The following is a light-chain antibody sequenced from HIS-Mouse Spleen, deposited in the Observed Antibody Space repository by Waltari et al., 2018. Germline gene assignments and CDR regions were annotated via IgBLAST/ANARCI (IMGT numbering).Light chain of an antibody. V-gene: IGLV3-21*03. Sequence: SYVLTQPPSVSVAPGKTARITCGGNNIGSKSVHWYQQKPGQAPVLVVYDDSDRPSGIPDRFSGSKSGTSASLAISGLQSEDEADYYCAAWDDSLNGNYVFGTGTKVTVL. J-gene: IGLJ1*01. CDR3: AAWDDSLNGNYV. CDR1: NIGSKS. CDR2: DDS.